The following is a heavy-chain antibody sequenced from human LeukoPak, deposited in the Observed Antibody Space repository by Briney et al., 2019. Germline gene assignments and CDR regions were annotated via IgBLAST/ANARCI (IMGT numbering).Heavy chain of an antibody. J-gene: IGHJ6*03. CDR1: GYTFTSYD. CDR2: MNPNSGNT. Sequence: ASVKVSCKASGYTFTSYDINWVRQATGQGLEWMGWMNPNSGNTGYAQKFQGRVTMTRNTSISTAYMELSSLRSEDTAVYYCARAASGGWTYYYYYYMDVWGKGTTVTISS. CDR3: ARAASGGWTYYYYYYMDV. V-gene: IGHV1-8*01. D-gene: IGHD6-19*01.